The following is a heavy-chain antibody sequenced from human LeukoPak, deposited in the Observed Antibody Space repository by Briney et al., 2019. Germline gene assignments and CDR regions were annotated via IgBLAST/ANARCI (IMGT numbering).Heavy chain of an antibody. D-gene: IGHD5-18*01. Sequence: PGRSLRLSCAASGFTSSSYGMHWVRQAPGKGLGWVAVISYDGSNKYYADSVKGRFTISRDNSKNTLYLQMNSLRAEDTAVYYCAKGTNTAMAPGDYWGQGTLVTVSS. V-gene: IGHV3-30*18. CDR3: AKGTNTAMAPGDY. CDR2: ISYDGSNK. J-gene: IGHJ4*02. CDR1: GFTSSSYG.